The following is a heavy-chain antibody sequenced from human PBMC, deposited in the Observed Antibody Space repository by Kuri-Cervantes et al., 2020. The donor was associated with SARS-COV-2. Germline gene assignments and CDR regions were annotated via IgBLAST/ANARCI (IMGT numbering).Heavy chain of an antibody. J-gene: IGHJ6*03. CDR3: ATRSGWHSYYYYYMDV. CDR1: GYTFTSYY. D-gene: IGHD6-19*01. CDR2: INPSGGST. Sequence: ASVKVSCKASGYTFTSYYMHWVRQAPGQGLEWMGIINPSGGSTSYAQKFQGRVTMTRDTSTSTVYMELSRLRSDDTAVYYCATRSGWHSYYYYYMDVWGKGTTVTVSS. V-gene: IGHV1-46*01.